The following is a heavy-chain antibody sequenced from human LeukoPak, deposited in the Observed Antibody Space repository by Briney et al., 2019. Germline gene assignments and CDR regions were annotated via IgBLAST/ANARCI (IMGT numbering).Heavy chain of an antibody. CDR1: GFTFSSYE. Sequence: PGGSLRLSCAASGFTFSSYEMNWVRQAPGKGLEWVSYISSSGSTIYYADSVKGRFTISRDNAKNSLYLQMNSLRAEDTAVYYCARAAPYLGGDYWGQGTLVTVSS. CDR3: ARAAPYLGGDY. CDR2: ISSSGSTI. J-gene: IGHJ4*02. V-gene: IGHV3-48*03.